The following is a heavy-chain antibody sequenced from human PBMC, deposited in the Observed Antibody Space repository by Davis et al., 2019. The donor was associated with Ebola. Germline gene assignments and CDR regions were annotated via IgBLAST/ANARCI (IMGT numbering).Heavy chain of an antibody. J-gene: IGHJ4*02. CDR3: AKDYYYDSSGSDY. CDR2: ISRSSSTI. V-gene: IGHV3-48*01. Sequence: GESLKISCAASGFTFSSYGIHWVRQAPGKGLEWVSYISRSSSTIYYAGSVKGRFTISRDNSKNTLYLQMNSLRAEDTAVYYCAKDYYYDSSGSDYWGQGTLVTVSS. CDR1: GFTFSSYG. D-gene: IGHD3-22*01.